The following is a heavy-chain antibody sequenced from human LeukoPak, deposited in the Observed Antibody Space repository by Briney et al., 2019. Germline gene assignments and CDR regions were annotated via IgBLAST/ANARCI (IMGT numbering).Heavy chain of an antibody. CDR2: ISYDGSNK. D-gene: IGHD2-2*01. Sequence: GGSLRLSCAASGFTFSSYGMHWVRQAPGKGLEWVAVISYDGSNKYYADSVKGRFTISRDNSKNTLYLQMNSLRAEDTAVYYCARGTLVVVPAGSFQHWGQGTLVTVSS. CDR3: ARGTLVVVPAGSFQH. V-gene: IGHV3-30*03. J-gene: IGHJ1*01. CDR1: GFTFSSYG.